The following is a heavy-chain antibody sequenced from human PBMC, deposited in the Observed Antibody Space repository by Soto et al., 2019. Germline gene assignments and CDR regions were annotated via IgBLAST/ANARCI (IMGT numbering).Heavy chain of an antibody. CDR2: ISSSGSTI. D-gene: IGHD3-22*01. Sequence: PGGSLRLSCAASGFTFSSYEMNWVRQAPGKGLEWVSYISSSGSTIYYADSVKGRFTISRDNAKNSLYLQMNSLRAEDTAVYYCARGGYSYLWFDPWGQGTLVTVSS. CDR3: ARGGYSYLWFDP. J-gene: IGHJ5*02. CDR1: GFTFSSYE. V-gene: IGHV3-48*03.